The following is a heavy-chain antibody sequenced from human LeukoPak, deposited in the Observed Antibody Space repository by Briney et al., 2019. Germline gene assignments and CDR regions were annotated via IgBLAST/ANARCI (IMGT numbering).Heavy chain of an antibody. CDR3: ATCTHWVAGDV. CDR1: GFTFSDSW. Sequence: GGSLRLSCAASGFTFSDSWMSWVRQAPGKGLEWVANMNQDGSEKDYVDSVKGRFTISRDNARNSLYLQMGSLRAEDTAVYYCATCTHWVAGDVWGQGTTVTVSS. CDR2: MNQDGSEK. J-gene: IGHJ6*02. V-gene: IGHV3-7*01. D-gene: IGHD2-8*01.